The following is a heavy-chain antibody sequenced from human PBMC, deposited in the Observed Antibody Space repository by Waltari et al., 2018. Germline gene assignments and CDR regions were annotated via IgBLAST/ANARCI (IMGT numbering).Heavy chain of an antibody. CDR1: GGTFSSYA. CDR2: IIPILVTA. V-gene: IGHV1-69*01. Sequence: QVQLVQSGAEVKKPGSSVKVSCKASGGTFSSYAISWVRQAPGQGLEWMGGIIPILVTANYAQKFQGRVTITADESTSTAYMELSSLRSEDTAVYYCARENGVVVPAASYYYYGMDVWGQGTTVTVSS. J-gene: IGHJ6*02. CDR3: ARENGVVVPAASYYYYGMDV. D-gene: IGHD2-2*01.